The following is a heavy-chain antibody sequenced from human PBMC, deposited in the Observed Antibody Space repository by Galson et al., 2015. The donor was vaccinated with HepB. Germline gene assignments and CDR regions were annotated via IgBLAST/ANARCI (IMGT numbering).Heavy chain of an antibody. CDR2: ISSRGANT. CDR3: AKVIVTTVTPDWFDP. Sequence: SLRLSCAASGFTFSGSAMSWLRQIPGKGLEWVSSISSRGANTYYADSVKGRFTISRDNLNNTLYLHMNSLRAEDTALYFCAKVIVTTVTPDWFDPWGQGTLVTVSS. CDR1: GFTFSGSA. D-gene: IGHD4-17*01. J-gene: IGHJ5*02. V-gene: IGHV3-23*01.